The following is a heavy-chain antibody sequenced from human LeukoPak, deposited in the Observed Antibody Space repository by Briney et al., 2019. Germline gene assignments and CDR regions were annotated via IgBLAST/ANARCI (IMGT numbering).Heavy chain of an antibody. CDR2: ISDDGSNK. Sequence: GGSLRLSCAASGFTFSSYGMHWVRQAPGKGLEWVAVISDDGSNKYYADSVKGRFSISRDNSKNTLFLQMDGLRAEDTAVYYCARYSSGWYYFDYWGQGTLVTVSS. V-gene: IGHV3-30*12. J-gene: IGHJ4*02. CDR3: ARYSSGWYYFDY. CDR1: GFTFSSYG. D-gene: IGHD6-19*01.